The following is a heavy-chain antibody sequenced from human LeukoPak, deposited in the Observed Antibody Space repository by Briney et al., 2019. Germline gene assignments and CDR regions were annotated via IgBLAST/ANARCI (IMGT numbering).Heavy chain of an antibody. CDR1: GYTFTSYD. D-gene: IGHD6-13*01. J-gene: IGHJ4*02. CDR2: MNPNSGNA. V-gene: IGHV1-8*01. CDR3: ARGSGSAGYSSS. Sequence: GASVKVSCKASGYTFTSYDINWLRQATGQGLEWMGWMNPNSGNAGYAQKFRGRVTMTRNTSISTAYMELSSLRSEDTAVYYCARGSGSAGYSSSWGQGTLVTVSS.